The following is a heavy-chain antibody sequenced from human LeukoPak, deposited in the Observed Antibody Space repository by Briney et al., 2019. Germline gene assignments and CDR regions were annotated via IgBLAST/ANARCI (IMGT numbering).Heavy chain of an antibody. V-gene: IGHV1-69*05. CDR1: GGTFSSYA. J-gene: IGHJ3*02. Sequence: SVKVSCKASGGTFSSYAISWVRQAPGQGLEWMGGIIPIFGTANYAQKLQGRVTMTTDTSTSTAYMELRSLRSDDTAVYYCARAGDYYYGLIWGQGTMVTVSS. CDR3: ARAGDYYYGLI. D-gene: IGHD3-10*01. CDR2: IIPIFGTA.